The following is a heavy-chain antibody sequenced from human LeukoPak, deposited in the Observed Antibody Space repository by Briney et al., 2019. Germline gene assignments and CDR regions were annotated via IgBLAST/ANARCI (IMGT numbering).Heavy chain of an antibody. CDR2: IIPIFGTA. D-gene: IGHD6-19*01. J-gene: IGHJ4*02. CDR1: GGTFSSYA. Sequence: ASVKVSCKASGGTFSSYAISWVRQAPGQALEWMGGIIPIFGTANYAQKFQGRVTITADESTSTAYMELSSLRSEDTAVYYCARIAVAGSGYFDYWGQGTLVTVSS. V-gene: IGHV1-69*13. CDR3: ARIAVAGSGYFDY.